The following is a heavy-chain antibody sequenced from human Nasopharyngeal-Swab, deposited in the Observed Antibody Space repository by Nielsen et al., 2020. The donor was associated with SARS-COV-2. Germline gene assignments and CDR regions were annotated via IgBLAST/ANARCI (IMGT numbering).Heavy chain of an antibody. CDR3: AKDHKMDSGGGVGYMDV. V-gene: IGHV3-30*02. D-gene: IGHD3-16*01. CDR2: IRYDGFNQ. CDR1: GFTFISYG. J-gene: IGHJ6*03. Sequence: GESLKISCAASGFTFISYGMHWVRQAPGEGLEWVAFIRYDGFNQHYADSVKGRFTISRDSFKNTLYLQLNSLRAEDTAVYYCAKDHKMDSGGGVGYMDVWGKGTTVTVSS.